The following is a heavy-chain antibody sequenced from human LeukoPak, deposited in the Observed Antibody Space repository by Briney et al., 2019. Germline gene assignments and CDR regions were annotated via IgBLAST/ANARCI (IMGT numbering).Heavy chain of an antibody. J-gene: IGHJ5*02. CDR1: GGTFSSYT. Sequence: SVRVSCKASGGTFSSYTISWVRQAPGQGLEWMGRIIPILGIANYAQKFQGRVTITADKSTSTAYMELSSLRSEDTAVYYCARSKRYSSSWSNWFDPWGQGTLVTVSS. CDR3: ARSKRYSSSWSNWFDP. V-gene: IGHV1-69*02. CDR2: IIPILGIA. D-gene: IGHD6-13*01.